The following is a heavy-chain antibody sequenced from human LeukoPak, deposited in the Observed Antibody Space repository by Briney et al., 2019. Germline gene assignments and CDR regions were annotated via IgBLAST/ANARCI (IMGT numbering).Heavy chain of an antibody. V-gene: IGHV3-23*01. CDR2: VSGSGGSI. CDR1: GFSFSSNG. J-gene: IGHJ4*02. CDR3: ASPRLGYCSSITCYPFDY. D-gene: IGHD2-2*01. Sequence: PGGPLRLSCAVSGFSFSSNGMSWVRQPPGQGLEWVSSVSGSGGSIFYADSVKGRFTISRDNSKNTLYLQMNSLRAEDTAVYYCASPRLGYCSSITCYPFDYGGQGTLVTVSS.